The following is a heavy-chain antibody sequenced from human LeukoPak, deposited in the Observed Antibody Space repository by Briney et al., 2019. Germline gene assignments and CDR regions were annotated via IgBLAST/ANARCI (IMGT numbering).Heavy chain of an antibody. D-gene: IGHD3-22*01. CDR2: VSSSGDTT. CDR3: AKAGDGSYYDSRGYYFDF. CDR1: GFTFSSYA. J-gene: IGHJ4*02. Sequence: PGGSLRLXCAASGFTFSSYAMSWVRQAPGKGLEWVSAVSSSGDTTYYADSMKGRFTISRDNSKNTMFLQMNSLRAVDTAVYFCAKAGDGSYYDSRGYYFDFWGQGTLVTVSS. V-gene: IGHV3-23*01.